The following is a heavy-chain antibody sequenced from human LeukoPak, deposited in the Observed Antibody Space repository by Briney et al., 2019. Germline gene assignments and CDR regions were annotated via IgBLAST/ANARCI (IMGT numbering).Heavy chain of an antibody. V-gene: IGHV3-23*01. Sequence: GALRLSCVASGFTFSTYGMSWVRQAPGKGLEWVSAISGSGGSTYYADSVKGRFTISRDNSKNTLYLQMNSLRAEDTAVYYCARGRPAAAASDYWGQGTLVTVSS. CDR1: GFTFSTYG. J-gene: IGHJ4*02. CDR3: ARGRPAAAASDY. D-gene: IGHD6-13*01. CDR2: ISGSGGST.